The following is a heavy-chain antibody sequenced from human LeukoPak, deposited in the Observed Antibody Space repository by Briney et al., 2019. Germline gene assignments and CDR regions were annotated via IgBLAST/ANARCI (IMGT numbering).Heavy chain of an antibody. CDR3: VRDFNWGFDY. CDR1: GDSVSSKSVS. Sequence: PSQTLSPTCAISGDSVSSKSVSWSWIRQSPSGGLEFLGRTRYRSTWMTFYSLSVQSRMTINADTSRNHVSLRLNSVTPEDTALYYCVRDFNWGFDYWGQGTLVTVSS. V-gene: IGHV6-1*01. J-gene: IGHJ4*02. CDR2: TRYRSTWMT. D-gene: IGHD7-27*01.